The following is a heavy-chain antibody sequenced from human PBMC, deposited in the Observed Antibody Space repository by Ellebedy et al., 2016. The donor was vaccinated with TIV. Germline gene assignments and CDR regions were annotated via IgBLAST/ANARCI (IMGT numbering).Heavy chain of an antibody. J-gene: IGHJ4*02. CDR1: GFTFSNYW. V-gene: IGHV3-7*01. CDR2: IKQDGSEK. Sequence: GESLMISCGTSGFTFSNYWMTWVRQAPGKGLEWVANIKQDGSEKYYVDSVKGRFSISRDNTKNSLYVQMNSLRDEDTAVYYCARDQWLGRAYYFDSWGQGTLVTVSS. CDR3: ARDQWLGRAYYFDS. D-gene: IGHD6-19*01.